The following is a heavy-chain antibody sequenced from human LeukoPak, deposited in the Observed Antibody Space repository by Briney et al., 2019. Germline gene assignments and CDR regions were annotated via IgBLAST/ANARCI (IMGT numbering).Heavy chain of an antibody. CDR3: ANRRFYDSTGYFSY. D-gene: IGHD3-22*01. Sequence: SETLSLTCAVSGGSISSDNRWSWVRQPPGKGLEWIGEIHHSGSTNYNPSLKSRVNISVDKSKNQFSLRLSSVTAADTAVYYCANRRFYDSTGYFSYWGQGTLVTVSS. V-gene: IGHV4-4*02. CDR2: IHHSGST. CDR1: GGSISSDNR. J-gene: IGHJ4*02.